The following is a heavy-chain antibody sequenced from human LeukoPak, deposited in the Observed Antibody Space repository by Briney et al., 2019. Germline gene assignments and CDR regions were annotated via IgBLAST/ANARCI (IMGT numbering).Heavy chain of an antibody. Sequence: PSETLSLTCTVSGGSISSSSYYWGWIRQPPGKGLEWIGSIYYSGSAYYNPSLKSRVTISIDTSKSQFSPKLSSVTAADTAVYYCARDLTTDWYGGGFYYWGQGTLLTVSS. D-gene: IGHD3-9*01. CDR2: IYYSGSA. V-gene: IGHV4-39*07. CDR1: GGSISSSSYY. J-gene: IGHJ4*02. CDR3: ARDLTTDWYGGGFYY.